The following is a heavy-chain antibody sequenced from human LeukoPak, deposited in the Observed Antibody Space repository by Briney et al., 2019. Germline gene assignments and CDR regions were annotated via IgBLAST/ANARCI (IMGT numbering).Heavy chain of an antibody. CDR2: IRYDGSHK. CDR3: AKDSSSWYYYYHYFYMDV. CDR1: GFTFTTYG. Sequence: PGGSLRPSCAASGFTFTTYGMHWVRQSPGKGLEWVAFIRYDGSHKYYADSVKGRFTISRDNSKNTLYLQMNSLRSEDKAVYYCAKDSSSWYYYYHYFYMDVWGKGTTVTVSS. D-gene: IGHD6-13*01. V-gene: IGHV3-30*02. J-gene: IGHJ6*03.